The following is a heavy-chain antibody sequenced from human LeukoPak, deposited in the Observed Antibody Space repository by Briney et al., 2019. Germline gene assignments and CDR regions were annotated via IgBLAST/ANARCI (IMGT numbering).Heavy chain of an antibody. Sequence: GGSLRLSCAASGFTFSSYGMHWVRQAPGKGLEWVAFIRYDGSNKYYADSVKGRFTISRDNSKNTLYLQMNSLRAEDTAVYYCATLPLMVRGVIIPIDYWGQGTLVTVSS. J-gene: IGHJ4*02. CDR1: GFTFSSYG. CDR3: ATLPLMVRGVIIPIDY. V-gene: IGHV3-30*02. CDR2: IRYDGSNK. D-gene: IGHD3-10*01.